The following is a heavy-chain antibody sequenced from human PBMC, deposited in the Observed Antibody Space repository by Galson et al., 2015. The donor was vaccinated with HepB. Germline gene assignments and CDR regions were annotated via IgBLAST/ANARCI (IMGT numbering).Heavy chain of an antibody. J-gene: IGHJ3*02. CDR3: ASQGATIKADAFDI. Sequence: SVKVSCKASGYTFTGYYMHWVRQAPGQGLEWMGRINPNSGGTNYAQKFQGRVTMTRDTSISTAYMELSRLRSDDTAVYYCASQGATIKADAFDIWGQGTMVTVSS. V-gene: IGHV1-2*06. D-gene: IGHD5-24*01. CDR1: GYTFTGYY. CDR2: INPNSGGT.